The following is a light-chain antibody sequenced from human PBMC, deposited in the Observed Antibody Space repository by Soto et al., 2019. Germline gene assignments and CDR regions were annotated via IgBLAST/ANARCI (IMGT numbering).Light chain of an antibody. J-gene: IGKJ3*01. Sequence: EIVLTQSPATLSLSPGERATLSCRASQSVSSYLAWYQQKPGQAPRLLIYDASNRATGIPARFSGSGSGTDFTLTIRSLEPEYFAVYYCQQRSNWPLFTFGPGNKVDIK. V-gene: IGKV3-11*01. CDR1: QSVSSY. CDR3: QQRSNWPLFT. CDR2: DAS.